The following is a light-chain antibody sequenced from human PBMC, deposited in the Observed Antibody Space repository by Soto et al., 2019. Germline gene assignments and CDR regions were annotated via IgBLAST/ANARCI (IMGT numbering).Light chain of an antibody. Sequence: DIQMTQSPSSLAASVGDRVTINCRASQSIRTYLNWYQQKPGEAPKLLIYAASGLQSGVPSRFSGSLSGTDFTLTISSLQPDDFATYGCQQSFNPPYTFGQGTKVDIK. J-gene: IGKJ2*01. V-gene: IGKV1-39*01. CDR3: QQSFNPPYT. CDR1: QSIRTY. CDR2: AAS.